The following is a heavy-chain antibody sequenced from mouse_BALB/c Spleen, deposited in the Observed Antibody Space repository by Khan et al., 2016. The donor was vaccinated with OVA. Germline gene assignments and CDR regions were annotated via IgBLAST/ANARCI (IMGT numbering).Heavy chain of an antibody. CDR1: GYSITSDYA. D-gene: IGHD1-1*01. CDR3: ARDYGSSYLFFDY. CDR2: ITYSGST. J-gene: IGHJ2*01. V-gene: IGHV3-2*02. Sequence: QLQESGPGLVKPSQSLSLTCTVTGYSITSDYAWNWIRQFPGNKLEWMAYITYSGSTGYNPSLKGRISITRDTSKNQFFLQLNSVTTEDTATYYCARDYGSSYLFFDYWGQGTTLTVSS.